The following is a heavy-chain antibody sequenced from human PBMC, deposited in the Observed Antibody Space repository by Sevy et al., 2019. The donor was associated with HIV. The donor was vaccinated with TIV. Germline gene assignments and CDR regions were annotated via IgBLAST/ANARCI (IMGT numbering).Heavy chain of an antibody. Sequence: GKSLKISCAASGFAFRTFWMSWVRQAPGKGLEWVANIKQDGSVKYYMDSVKGRFTISRDNAKNSLYLQMSSLTVEDTAVYYCAKQRGWICSHDVCSPYYSDSWGQGTLVTVSS. CDR3: AKQRGWICSHDVCSPYYSDS. CDR1: GFAFRTFW. J-gene: IGHJ4*02. CDR2: IKQDGSVK. V-gene: IGHV3-7*01. D-gene: IGHD5-12*01.